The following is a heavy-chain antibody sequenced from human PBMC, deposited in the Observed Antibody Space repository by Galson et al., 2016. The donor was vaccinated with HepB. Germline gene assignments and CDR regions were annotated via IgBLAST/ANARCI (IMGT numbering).Heavy chain of an antibody. D-gene: IGHD3-22*01. CDR2: IYPGDSHT. V-gene: IGHV5-51*01. J-gene: IGHJ4*01. CDR1: GYIFTNYW. Sequence: QSGAEVKKPGESLKISCKGSGYIFTNYWVAWERQMPGKGLEWMGIIYPGDSHTRYSPSFQGQVTISADKSINTAYLQWSSLKASDTALYYCARPDRCGTEKTGHAIDLWGQGTPVTVSA. CDR3: ARPDRCGTEKTGHAIDL.